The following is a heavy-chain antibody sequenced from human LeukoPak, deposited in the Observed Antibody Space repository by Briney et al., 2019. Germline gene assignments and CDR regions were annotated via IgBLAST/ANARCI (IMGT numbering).Heavy chain of an antibody. D-gene: IGHD5-18*01. V-gene: IGHV3-33*06. J-gene: IGHJ5*02. Sequence: GGSLRLSCAASGFTFSSYGMHWVRQAPGKGLEWVAVIWYDGSNKYYADSVKGRFTISRDNSKNTLYLQMNSLRAEDTAVYYGAKEGAPYSYAHNNWFDPWGQGTLVTVSS. CDR3: AKEGAPYSYAHNNWFDP. CDR2: IWYDGSNK. CDR1: GFTFSSYG.